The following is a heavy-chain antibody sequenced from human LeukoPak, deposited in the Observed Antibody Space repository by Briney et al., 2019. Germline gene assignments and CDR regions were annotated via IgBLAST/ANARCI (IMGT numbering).Heavy chain of an antibody. CDR2: ISSSGRTI. CDR3: AREPGTNFDY. Sequence: PGGSLRLSCAASGFTFSSYDMNWVRHAPGKGLEWVSYISSSGRTIYYADSVKGRFTISRDNAKNSLYLQMNSLRAEDTAIYYCAREPGTNFDYWGQGTLVTVSS. J-gene: IGHJ4*02. CDR1: GFTFSSYD. V-gene: IGHV3-48*03.